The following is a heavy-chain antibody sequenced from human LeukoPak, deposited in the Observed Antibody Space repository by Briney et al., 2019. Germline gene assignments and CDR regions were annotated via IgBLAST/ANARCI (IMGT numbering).Heavy chain of an antibody. V-gene: IGHV1-18*01. CDR3: ARDRRPSGSSWYFYYYYYMDV. CDR2: ISAYNGNT. Sequence: ASVKVSCKASGYTFTSYGISWVRQAPGQGLEWMGWISAYNGNTNYAQKLQGRVTMTTDTSTSTAYMELRSLRSDDTAVYYCARDRRPSGSSWYFYYYYYMDVWGKGTTVTVSS. J-gene: IGHJ6*03. CDR1: GYTFTSYG. D-gene: IGHD6-13*01.